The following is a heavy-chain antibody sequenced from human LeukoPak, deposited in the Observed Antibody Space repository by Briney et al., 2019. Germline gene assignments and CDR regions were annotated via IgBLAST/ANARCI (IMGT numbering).Heavy chain of an antibody. J-gene: IGHJ6*02. CDR1: GFTFSSYA. D-gene: IGHD2-21*02. CDR2: ISGSGGST. Sequence: GGSLRLSCAASGFTFSSYAMSWVRQAPGKGLEWVSAISGSGGSTYYADSVKGRFTISRDNSKNTLYLQMNSLRAEDTAVYYCARDRGCGGDCYPLYYYYYGMDVWGQGTTVTVSS. CDR3: ARDRGCGGDCYPLYYYYYGMDV. V-gene: IGHV3-23*01.